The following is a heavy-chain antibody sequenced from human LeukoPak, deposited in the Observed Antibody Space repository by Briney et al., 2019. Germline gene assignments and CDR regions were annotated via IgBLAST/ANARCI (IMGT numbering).Heavy chain of an antibody. CDR1: GFTFSSYA. CDR2: ISGSGGST. CDR3: AKDGGGNLDYFDY. V-gene: IGHV3-23*01. J-gene: IGHJ4*02. Sequence: GGSLRLSCAASGFTFSSYAMSWARQAPGKGLEWVSAISGSGGSTYYADSVKGRFTISRDNSKNTLYLQMNSLRAEDTAVYYCAKDGGGNLDYFDYWGQGTLVTVSS. D-gene: IGHD2-21*02.